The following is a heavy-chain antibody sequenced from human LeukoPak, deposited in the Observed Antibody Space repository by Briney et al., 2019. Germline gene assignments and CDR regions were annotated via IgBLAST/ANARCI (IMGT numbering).Heavy chain of an antibody. CDR2: IYYSGST. Sequence: SETLSLTCTVSGGSISSSSYYWGWIRQPPGKGLEWIGSIYYSGSTYYNPSLKSRVTISVDTSKNQFSLKLSSVTAADTAVYYCARQIPTYYYDSSGLSAEGWFDPWGQGTLVTVSS. CDR3: ARQIPTYYYDSSGLSAEGWFDP. V-gene: IGHV4-39*01. J-gene: IGHJ5*02. D-gene: IGHD3-22*01. CDR1: GGSISSSSYY.